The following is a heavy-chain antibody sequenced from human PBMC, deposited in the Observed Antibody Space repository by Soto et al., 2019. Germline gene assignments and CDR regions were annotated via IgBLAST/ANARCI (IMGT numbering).Heavy chain of an antibody. Sequence: SGHLCLTGTLAGGSITGYSPSWIRQPPGKGLEWIGYSYYSGSTNYNPSLKSRVTISVDTSKNQFSLKLSSVTAADTAVYYCARASRGYSYGWAFDIWGQGTMVTV. CDR2: SYYSGST. J-gene: IGHJ3*02. CDR1: GGSITGYS. CDR3: ARASRGYSYGWAFDI. V-gene: IGHV4-59*01. D-gene: IGHD5-18*01.